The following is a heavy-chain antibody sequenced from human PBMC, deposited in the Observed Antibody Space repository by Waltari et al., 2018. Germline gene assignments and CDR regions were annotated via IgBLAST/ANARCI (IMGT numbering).Heavy chain of an antibody. CDR1: GGSISSYY. J-gene: IGHJ4*02. CDR2: IYYSGST. CDR3: ARAYYHFDY. V-gene: IGHV4-59*01. Sequence: QVQLQESGPGLVKPSETLSLTCTVSGGSISSYYWSWIRQPPGKGLEWIGYIYYSGSTNYTPSLKSRVTISVDTSKNQFSLKLSSVTAADTAVYYCARAYYHFDYWGQGTLVTVSS. D-gene: IGHD1-26*01.